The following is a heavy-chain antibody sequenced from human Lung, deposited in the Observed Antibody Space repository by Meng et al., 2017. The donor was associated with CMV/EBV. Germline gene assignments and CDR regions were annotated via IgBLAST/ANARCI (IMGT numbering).Heavy chain of an antibody. D-gene: IGHD5/OR15-5a*01. CDR3: ARVKGVDLVSTPLGY. CDR2: INPSGGST. Sequence: SGYTLTSYDIHWVRQVPGQGLEWVGLINPSGGSTNYAQTFQGRVSMTRDTSTRTIYMQLSSLRSEDTAVYFCARVKGVDLVSTPLGYWGQGTLVTVSS. V-gene: IGHV1-46*01. CDR1: GYTLTSYD. J-gene: IGHJ4*02.